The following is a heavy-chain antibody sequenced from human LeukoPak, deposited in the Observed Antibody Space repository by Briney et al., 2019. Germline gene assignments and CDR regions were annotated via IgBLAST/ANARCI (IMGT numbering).Heavy chain of an antibody. D-gene: IGHD1-26*01. CDR2: ITPILGIA. J-gene: IGHJ3*02. CDR1: GGTFSSYT. V-gene: IGHV1-69*04. CDR3: AGDMSGSSHDAFDI. Sequence: GASVKVSCKASGGTFSSYTISWVRQAPGQGLEWMGRITPILGIANYAQKFQGRVTITADKSTSTAYMELSSLRSEDTAVYYCAGDMSGSSHDAFDIWGQGTMVTVSS.